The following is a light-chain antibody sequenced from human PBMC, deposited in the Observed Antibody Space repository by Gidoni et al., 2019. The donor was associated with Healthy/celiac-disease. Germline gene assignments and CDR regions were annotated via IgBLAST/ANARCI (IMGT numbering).Light chain of an antibody. V-gene: IGKV1-5*03. CDR1: QSISSW. CDR2: KAS. J-gene: IGKJ1*01. Sequence: DIQITQSPSTLSASVRDRVIITCRASQSISSWLAWYQRKPGKAPKLLIYKASSLESGVPSRFSGSGSGTEFTLTISSLQPDDFATYYCQQYNSYPWTFGQGTKVEIK. CDR3: QQYNSYPWT.